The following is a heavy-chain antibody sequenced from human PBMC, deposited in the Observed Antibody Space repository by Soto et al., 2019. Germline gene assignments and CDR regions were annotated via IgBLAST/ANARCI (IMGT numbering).Heavy chain of an antibody. CDR3: AKAILDSSGPIRVPEFDY. V-gene: IGHV3-23*01. D-gene: IGHD6-19*01. Sequence: GGSLRLSCAASGFTFSSYAMSWVRQAPGKGLEWVSAISGSGGSTYYADSVKGRFTISRDNSKNTLYLQMNSLRAEDTAVYYCAKAILDSSGPIRVPEFDYWGQGTLVNVSS. J-gene: IGHJ4*02. CDR2: ISGSGGST. CDR1: GFTFSSYA.